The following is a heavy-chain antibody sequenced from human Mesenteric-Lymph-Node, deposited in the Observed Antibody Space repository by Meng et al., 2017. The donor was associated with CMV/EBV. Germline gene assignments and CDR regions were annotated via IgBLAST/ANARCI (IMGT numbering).Heavy chain of an antibody. V-gene: IGHV4-34*01. D-gene: IGHD4-23*01. CDR1: GGSFSEYF. Sequence: GSLRLSCAVYGGSFSEYFWSWVRQPPGKGLEWIGEINHGGGTNSNPSLKSRVTISEDTSKSQFSLNLNSVTAADTAVYYCARGPRYGGTVGASDIWGQGTMVTVSS. CDR3: ARGPRYGGTVGASDI. J-gene: IGHJ3*02. CDR2: INHGGGT.